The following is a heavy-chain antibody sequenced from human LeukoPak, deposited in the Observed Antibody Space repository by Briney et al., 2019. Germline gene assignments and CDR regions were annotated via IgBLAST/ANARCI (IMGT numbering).Heavy chain of an antibody. J-gene: IGHJ5*02. Sequence: ASVKVSCKASGYTFTGYYMHWVRQAPGQGLEWMGWINPNSGGTNYAQKFQGRVTMTRDTSISTAYMELSRLRSDDTAVYYCARLCSYGSGSYYQANWFDPWGQGTLVTVSS. V-gene: IGHV1-2*02. CDR2: INPNSGGT. CDR3: ARLCSYGSGSYYQANWFDP. CDR1: GYTFTGYY. D-gene: IGHD3-10*01.